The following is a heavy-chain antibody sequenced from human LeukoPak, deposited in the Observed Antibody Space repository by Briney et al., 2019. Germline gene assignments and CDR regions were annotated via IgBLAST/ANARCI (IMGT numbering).Heavy chain of an antibody. CDR2: MNPKSGNT. Sequence: ASVKVSCKASRYTFTSYDINWVRQATGQGLEWMGWMNPKSGNTGHAQKFQGRVTITRNTSISTAYMESNNLRSDDTAVYYCARETSSRFFDYWGQGTLLTVSS. J-gene: IGHJ4*02. CDR3: ARETSSRFFDY. CDR1: RYTFTSYD. V-gene: IGHV1-8*03.